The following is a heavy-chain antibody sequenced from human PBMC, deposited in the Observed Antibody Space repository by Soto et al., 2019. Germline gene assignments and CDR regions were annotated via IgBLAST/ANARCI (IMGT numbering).Heavy chain of an antibody. Sequence: ASVKVSCKASGYTFTSYDINWVRQATGQGLEWMGWMNPNSGNTGYAQKFQGRVTMTRNTSISTAYLELSSLRSEDTAVYYCARGGSRRVGSSSQHWGQGTLVTVSS. CDR1: GYTFTSYD. CDR3: ARGGSRRVGSSSQH. CDR2: MNPNSGNT. J-gene: IGHJ1*01. D-gene: IGHD6-6*01. V-gene: IGHV1-8*01.